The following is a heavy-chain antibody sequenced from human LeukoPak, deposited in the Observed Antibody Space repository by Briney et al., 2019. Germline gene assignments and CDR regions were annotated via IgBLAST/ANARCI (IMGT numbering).Heavy chain of an antibody. V-gene: IGHV3-30*02. CDR3: AKDLGPYPGIFDY. D-gene: IGHD1-14*01. CDR2: IVYTGNNK. CDR1: GFTFSNYG. Sequence: GGSLKLSCAASGFTFSNYGIHWVRQAPGKGLEWVAFIVYTGNNKYYADSVKGRFTISRDNSKNTLYLQMNSLRAEDTAVYYCAKDLGPYPGIFDYWGQGTLVTVSS. J-gene: IGHJ4*02.